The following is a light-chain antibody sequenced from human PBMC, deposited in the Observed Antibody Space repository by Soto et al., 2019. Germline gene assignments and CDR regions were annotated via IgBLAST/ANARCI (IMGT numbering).Light chain of an antibody. J-gene: IGKJ1*01. CDR1: QSVSNNY. V-gene: IGKV3-20*01. CDR3: QHYVSSLWP. Sequence: EIVLTQSPGTLSLSPGERATLSCRASQSVSNNYLAWYQQRPGQAPRLLIYAASSRATGIPDRFSGSGSGTDFSLTISRLEPEDFADYYCQHYVSSLWPFGHGTKVVI. CDR2: AAS.